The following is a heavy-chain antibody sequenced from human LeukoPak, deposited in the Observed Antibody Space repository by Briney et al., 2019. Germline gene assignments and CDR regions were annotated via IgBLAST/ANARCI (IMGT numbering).Heavy chain of an antibody. D-gene: IGHD2-15*01. Sequence: GASVKVSCKASGYTFTSYGISWVRQAPGQGLEWMGWINPNSGGTNYAQKFQGRVTMTRDTSISTAYMELSRLRSDDTAVYYCARDGLDIVVVVAATPAWFDPWGQGTLVTVSS. V-gene: IGHV1-2*02. CDR1: GYTFTSYG. CDR2: INPNSGGT. CDR3: ARDGLDIVVVVAATPAWFDP. J-gene: IGHJ5*02.